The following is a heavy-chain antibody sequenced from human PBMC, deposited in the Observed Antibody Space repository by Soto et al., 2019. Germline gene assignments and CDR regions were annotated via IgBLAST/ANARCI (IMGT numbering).Heavy chain of an antibody. CDR3: ATVPGP. CDR2: IYHSGST. CDR1: GESFSGYY. Sequence: TLSLTCAVYGESFSGYYWSWIRQPPGKGLEWIGYIYHSGSTYYNPSLKSRVTISVDRSKNQFSLKLSSVTAADTAVYYCATVPGPWGQGTLVTVSS. J-gene: IGHJ5*02. V-gene: IGHV4-30-2*01.